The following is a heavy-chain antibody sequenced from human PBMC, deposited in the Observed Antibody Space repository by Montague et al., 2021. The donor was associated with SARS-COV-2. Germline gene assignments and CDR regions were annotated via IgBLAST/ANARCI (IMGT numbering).Heavy chain of an antibody. D-gene: IGHD3-3*01. CDR3: AGVLSHRAIFGVVIINGMDV. CDR2: IYYSGXT. CDR1: GGSISSGGYY. V-gene: IGHV4-31*03. J-gene: IGHJ6*02. Sequence: TLSLTCTVSGGSISSGGYYWSWIRQHPGKGLEWIGYIYYSGXTXYXXXXKXRVTISVDTSKNQFSLKLSSVTAADTAVYYCAGVLSHRAIFGVVIINGMDVWGQGTTVTVSS.